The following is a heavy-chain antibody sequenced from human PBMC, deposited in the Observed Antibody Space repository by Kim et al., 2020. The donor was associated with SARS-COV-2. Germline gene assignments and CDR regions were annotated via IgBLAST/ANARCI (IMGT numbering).Heavy chain of an antibody. CDR3: ARTSANYYYGSGSYCHFDY. V-gene: IGHV4-4*02. Sequence: SRVTISVDKSKNQFSLKLSSVTAADTAVYYCARTSANYYYGSGSYCHFDYWGQGTLVTVSS. D-gene: IGHD3-10*01. J-gene: IGHJ4*02.